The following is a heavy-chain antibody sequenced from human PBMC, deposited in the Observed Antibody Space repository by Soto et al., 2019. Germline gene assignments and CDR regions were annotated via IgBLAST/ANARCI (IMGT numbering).Heavy chain of an antibody. J-gene: IGHJ4*02. V-gene: IGHV1-46*01. CDR2: INPSGGST. Sequence: QVQLVQSGAEVKKPGASVKVSCKASGYTFTSYYMHWVRQAPGQGLEWMGIINPSGGSTSYAQKFQGRVTMTRDTSTRTVYLELSSLRPEDTAVYYCARAREDIVVVPAATATFDYWGQGTLVTVSS. D-gene: IGHD2-2*01. CDR1: GYTFTSYY. CDR3: ARAREDIVVVPAATATFDY.